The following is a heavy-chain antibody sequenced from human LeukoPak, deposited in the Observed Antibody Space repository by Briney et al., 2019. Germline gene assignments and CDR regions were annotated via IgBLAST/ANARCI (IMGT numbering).Heavy chain of an antibody. D-gene: IGHD3/OR15-3a*01. CDR3: ARAAGLNWFDP. CDR1: GYTFTGYY. V-gene: IGHV1-2*02. Sequence: ASVQVSCKASGYTFTGYYMHWVGQAPGQGLEWMGWINPNSGGTNYAQKFQGRVTMTRDTSISTAYMELSRLRSDDTAVYYCARAAGLNWFDPWGQGTLVTVSS. J-gene: IGHJ5*02. CDR2: INPNSGGT.